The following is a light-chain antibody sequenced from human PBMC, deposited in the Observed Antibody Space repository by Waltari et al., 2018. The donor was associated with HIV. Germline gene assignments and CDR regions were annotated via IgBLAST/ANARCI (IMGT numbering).Light chain of an antibody. J-gene: IGKJ2*01. Sequence: EIVMTQSTATLSVSPGERATLSCRASQSISSKLAWYQQKPGQAPRLLIYGASTRAPGIPDRFSGTGSGTDFTLTISRLEPEDFAVFYCQQYGSSREYTFGQGTKLEIK. CDR3: QQYGSSREYT. V-gene: IGKV3-20*01. CDR1: QSISSK. CDR2: GAS.